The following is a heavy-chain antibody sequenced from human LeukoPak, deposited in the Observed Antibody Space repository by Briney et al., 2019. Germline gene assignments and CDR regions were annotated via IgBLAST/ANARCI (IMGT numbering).Heavy chain of an antibody. CDR3: AKAGYSSGWYAGYYFDY. Sequence: PSETLSLTCTVSGGSISSYYWSWVRQAPGKGLEWVSAISGSGGSTYYADSVKGRFTISRDNSKNTLYLQMNSLRAEDTAVYYCAKAGYSSGWYAGYYFDYWGQGTLVTVSS. J-gene: IGHJ4*02. V-gene: IGHV3-23*01. D-gene: IGHD6-19*01. CDR1: GGSISSYY. CDR2: ISGSGGST.